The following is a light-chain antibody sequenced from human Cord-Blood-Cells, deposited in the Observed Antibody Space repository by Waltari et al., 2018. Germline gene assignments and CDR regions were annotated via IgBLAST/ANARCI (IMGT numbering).Light chain of an antibody. CDR2: RNN. CDR1: SSNIGSNY. Sequence: QSVLTQPPSASGTPGPRVTISCSGSSSNIGSNYVYWYQQLPGTATKLLIYRNNQRPSGVPDRFSGSKSGTSASLAISGLRSEDEADYYCAAWDDSLSGVFGGGTKLTVL. V-gene: IGLV1-47*01. CDR3: AAWDDSLSGV. J-gene: IGLJ3*02.